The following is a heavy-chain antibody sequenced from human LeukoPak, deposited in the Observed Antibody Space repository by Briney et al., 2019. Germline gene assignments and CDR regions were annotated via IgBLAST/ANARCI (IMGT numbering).Heavy chain of an antibody. CDR1: GGSFSGYY. CDR3: ARLGRRYYYGSGSYFDY. D-gene: IGHD3-10*01. CDR2: INHSGST. Sequence: SETLSLTYAVYGGSFSGYYWSWIRQPPGKGLEWIGEINHSGSTNYNPSLKSRVTISVDTSKNQFSLKLSSVTAADTAVYYCARLGRRYYYGSGSYFDYWGQGTLVTVSS. V-gene: IGHV4-34*01. J-gene: IGHJ4*02.